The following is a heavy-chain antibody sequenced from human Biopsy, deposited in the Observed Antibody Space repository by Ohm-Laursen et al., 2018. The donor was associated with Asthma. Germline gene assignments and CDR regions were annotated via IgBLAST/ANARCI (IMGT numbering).Heavy chain of an antibody. J-gene: IGHJ4*02. D-gene: IGHD3-22*01. V-gene: IGHV3-53*01. Sequence: GSLRLSCAASGFAVSRDHMFWVRQAPGKGLEWVSVIYSGGTSHTEDSVRGRFTISRVYSKNTLYLQMHSLRAEDTAVYYCARGDSSNWSHYYFDYWGQGTLVPVSS. CDR3: ARGDSSNWSHYYFDY. CDR2: IYSGGTS. CDR1: GFAVSRDH.